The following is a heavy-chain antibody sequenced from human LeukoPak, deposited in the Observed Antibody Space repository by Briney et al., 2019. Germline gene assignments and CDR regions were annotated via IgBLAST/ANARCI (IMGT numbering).Heavy chain of an antibody. J-gene: IGHJ3*01. Sequence: GESLRISCKGSGYGFTGYWISWVRQMPGKGLEWMGTIDPSDSYTNDSPYFQGLVTISADKSISTAYLQWSSLKASDTAMYYCARPNITSYYDSRGYDAFDVWGQGTMVTVSS. CDR1: GYGFTGYW. CDR3: ARPNITSYYDSRGYDAFDV. D-gene: IGHD3-22*01. V-gene: IGHV5-10-1*01. CDR2: IDPSDSYT.